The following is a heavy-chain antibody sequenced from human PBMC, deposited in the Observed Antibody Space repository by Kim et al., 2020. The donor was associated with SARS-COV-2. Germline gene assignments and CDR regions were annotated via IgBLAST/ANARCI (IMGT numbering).Heavy chain of an antibody. CDR2: IYHTGST. V-gene: IGHV4-59*08. J-gene: IGHJ4*02. Sequence: SETLSLTCTVSGGSISSYYWSWIRQPPGKGLEWIGYIYHTGSTNYSPSLKSRVTISVDTSKRQFSLRLSSVTAADTAMYFCARQRYYDSTGYQYCWGQGT. CDR1: GGSISSYY. CDR3: ARQRYYDSTGYQYC. D-gene: IGHD3-22*01.